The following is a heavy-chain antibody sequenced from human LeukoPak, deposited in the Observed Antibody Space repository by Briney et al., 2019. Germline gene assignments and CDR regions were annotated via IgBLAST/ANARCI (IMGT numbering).Heavy chain of an antibody. D-gene: IGHD5-24*01. CDR1: AYTSSDYW. CDR2: INSDGSRT. Sequence: GESLRLSCAASAYTSSDYWMHWVRQTPGKGLVWVSRINSDGSRTDYADSVKGRFTISRDNAKNTLYLQMNSLRVEDTAVYYCGSLNYNCDSWGQGALVTVSS. CDR3: GSLNYNCDS. V-gene: IGHV3-74*01. J-gene: IGHJ4*02.